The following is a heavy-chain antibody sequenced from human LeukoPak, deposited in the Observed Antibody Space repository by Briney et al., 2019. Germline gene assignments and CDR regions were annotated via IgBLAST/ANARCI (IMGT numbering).Heavy chain of an antibody. D-gene: IGHD4-17*01. CDR3: ARGGDYAEVTEY. CDR2: ISGDGSST. J-gene: IGHJ4*02. CDR1: VITFSSYL. Sequence: GVSLRLSCAASVITFSSYLMHWVRHAPGKGLVCVSRISGDGSSTFYADSVKGRFTISRDYYKNALYLQMNSLRDEDTAVYYCARGGDYAEVTEYWGQGTLVTVSS. V-gene: IGHV3-74*01.